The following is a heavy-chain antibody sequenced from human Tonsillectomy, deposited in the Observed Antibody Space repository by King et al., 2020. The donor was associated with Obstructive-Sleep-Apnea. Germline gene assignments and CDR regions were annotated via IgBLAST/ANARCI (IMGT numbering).Heavy chain of an antibody. Sequence: QLQESGPGLVKPSQTLSLTCIVSGGSIISGDYYWSWIRQHPGKGQEWIGYIYYSGSTYYNPSLKSRVTISVDTSKNQFSLKLSSVTAADTAVYYCARTAVTMIRGVIITEDYYYYYGMDVWGQGTTVTVSS. V-gene: IGHV4-31*03. J-gene: IGHJ6*02. D-gene: IGHD3-10*01. CDR1: GGSIISGDYY. CDR2: IYYSGST. CDR3: ARTAVTMIRGVIITEDYYYYYGMDV.